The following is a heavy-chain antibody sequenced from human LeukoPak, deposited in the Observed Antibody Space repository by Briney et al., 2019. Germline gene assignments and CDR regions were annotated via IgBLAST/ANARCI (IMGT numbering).Heavy chain of an antibody. CDR2: INPNSGGT. CDR3: ASVYSSGWHNYFDY. V-gene: IGHV1-2*02. J-gene: IGHJ4*02. D-gene: IGHD6-19*01. Sequence: ASVKVSCKASGYTFTGYYMHWVRQAPGQGLEWMGWINPNSGGTNYAQKFQGRVTMTRDTSISTAYMELSRLRSDDTAVYYCASVYSSGWHNYFDYWGQGTLVTVPS. CDR1: GYTFTGYY.